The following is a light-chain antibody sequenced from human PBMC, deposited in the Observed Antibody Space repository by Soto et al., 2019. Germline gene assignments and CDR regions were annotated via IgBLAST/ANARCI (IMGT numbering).Light chain of an antibody. CDR1: QSISDY. Sequence: DIQMTQSPSSLSASVGDRVTITCRASQSISDYLNWYQQKPGKAPKVLIYAASSLQSGVPSRFSGSGSGTDFTLTISSLQPEDFDTYYCQQSYITPLTLGPVTKVDIK. CDR3: QQSYITPLT. V-gene: IGKV1-39*01. CDR2: AAS. J-gene: IGKJ3*01.